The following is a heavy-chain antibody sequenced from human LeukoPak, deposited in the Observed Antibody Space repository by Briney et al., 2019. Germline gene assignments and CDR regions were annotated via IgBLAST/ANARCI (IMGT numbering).Heavy chain of an antibody. CDR1: GFPFSDYA. Sequence: GGSLSLSCATSGFPFSDYAMIWVRQAPGKGLEWVSQISGNGDTTHHADSVKGRLTVSRDNSKNTLFLQMNSLRVEDTALYYCAKADCGSGGGRRTDYWGQGTLGTVSS. D-gene: IGHD2-15*01. V-gene: IGHV3-23*01. CDR3: AKADCGSGGGRRTDY. J-gene: IGHJ4*02. CDR2: ISGNGDTT.